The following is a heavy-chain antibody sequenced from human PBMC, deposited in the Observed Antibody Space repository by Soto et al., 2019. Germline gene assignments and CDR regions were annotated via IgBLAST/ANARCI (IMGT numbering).Heavy chain of an antibody. D-gene: IGHD5-12*01. Sequence: DEQLVQSGGGVVKPGGSVTLSCTASGFTFDDYTMHWVRQAPGKGLEWVSLISWDGTNTYYADSVKGRFTISRDNSKHALHLQMNSLRNEDTASYYCAKVRGYSGFYFSLDVWGQGTTVTVSS. CDR1: GFTFDDYT. CDR3: AKVRGYSGFYFSLDV. V-gene: IGHV3-43*01. CDR2: ISWDGTNT. J-gene: IGHJ6*02.